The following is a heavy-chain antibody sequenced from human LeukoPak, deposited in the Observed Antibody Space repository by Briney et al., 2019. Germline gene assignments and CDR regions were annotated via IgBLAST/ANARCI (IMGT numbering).Heavy chain of an antibody. V-gene: IGHV1-2*02. Sequence: ASVKVSCKASGYTFTGYYMHWVRQAPGQGLEWMGWINPNSGGTNYAQKFQGRVTMTRDTSASTAYMELSSLRSEDMAVYYCARGQWLDPWGQGTLVTVSS. CDR2: INPNSGGT. CDR1: GYTFTGYY. CDR3: ARGQWLDP. J-gene: IGHJ5*02. D-gene: IGHD6-19*01.